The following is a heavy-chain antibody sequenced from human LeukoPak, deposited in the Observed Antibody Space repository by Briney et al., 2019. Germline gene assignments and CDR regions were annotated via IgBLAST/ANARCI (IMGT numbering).Heavy chain of an antibody. CDR3: AKGGTVGFLEDAFDI. Sequence: GGSLRLSCAASGFTFSNYAMSWVRQAPGKGLEWVSAISGSGGSTYYADSVKGRFTISRDNSKNTLYLQMNSLRAEDTAVYYCAKGGTVGFLEDAFDIWGQGTMVTVSS. V-gene: IGHV3-23*01. CDR2: ISGSGGST. CDR1: GFTFSNYA. D-gene: IGHD4-23*01. J-gene: IGHJ3*02.